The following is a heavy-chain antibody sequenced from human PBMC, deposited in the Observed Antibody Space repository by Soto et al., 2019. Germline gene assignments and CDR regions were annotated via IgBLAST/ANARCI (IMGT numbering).Heavy chain of an antibody. J-gene: IGHJ6*02. CDR2: MNPNSGNT. V-gene: IGHV1-8*01. D-gene: IGHD3-10*01. CDR1: GYTFTSYD. Sequence: GASVKVSCKASGYTFTSYDINWVRQATGQGLEWMGWMNPNSGNTGYAQKFQGRVTMTRNTSISTAYMELSSLRSEDTAVYYCAREGSGSDDYYYYGMDVWGQGTTVTVSS. CDR3: AREGSGSDDYYYYGMDV.